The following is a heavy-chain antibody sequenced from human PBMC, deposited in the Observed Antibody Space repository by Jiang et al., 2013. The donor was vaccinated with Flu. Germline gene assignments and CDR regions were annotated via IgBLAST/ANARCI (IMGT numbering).Heavy chain of an antibody. D-gene: IGHD1-1*01. CDR2: ISYDGIVK. CDR3: AKDGPINNWSQGED. J-gene: IGHJ4*02. CDR1: GFTFSSYG. V-gene: IGHV3-30*18. Sequence: VQLLESGGGVVQPGRSLRLSCVASGFTFSSYGIHWVRQAPGKGLEWVAAISYDGIVKYYADSLEGRFTISRDGSKNTLYLQMNSLRTEDTAVYYCAKDGPINNWSQGEDWGQGTLVTVSS.